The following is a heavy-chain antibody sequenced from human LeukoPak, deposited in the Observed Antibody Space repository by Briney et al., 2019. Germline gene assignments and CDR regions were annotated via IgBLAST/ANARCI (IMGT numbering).Heavy chain of an antibody. CDR1: GGSSSSHY. CDR3: ARGGVYTGMDA. D-gene: IGHD2-2*02. V-gene: IGHV4-4*07. Sequence: PSETPCVTCTVPGGSSSSHYWSWIRQPAGKGMEWIGRVYNSGSTIYNPSLESRVTMSMDTSKNQFSLKLSSVTAADTAVYYCARGGVYTGMDAWGQGTTVIVSS. J-gene: IGHJ6*02. CDR2: VYNSGST.